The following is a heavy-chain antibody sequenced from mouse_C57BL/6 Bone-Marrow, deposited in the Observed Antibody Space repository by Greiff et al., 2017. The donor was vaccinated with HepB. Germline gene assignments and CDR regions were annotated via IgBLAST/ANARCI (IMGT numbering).Heavy chain of an antibody. J-gene: IGHJ4*01. D-gene: IGHD2-1*01. CDR3: ARGLLYYKKSY. CDR2: IYPGSGST. CDR1: GYTFTSYW. V-gene: IGHV1-55*01. Sequence: QVQLQQPGAELVKPGASVKMSCKASGYTFTSYWITWVKHRPGQGLEWIGDIYPGSGSTNYNEKFKSKATLTVDTSSSTAYMQLSSLTSEDSAVYYCARGLLYYKKSYWGQGTSVTVSS.